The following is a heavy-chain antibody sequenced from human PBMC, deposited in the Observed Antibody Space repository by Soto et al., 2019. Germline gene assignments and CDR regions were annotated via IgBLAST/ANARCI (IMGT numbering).Heavy chain of an antibody. CDR2: IKSKNDGGTT. J-gene: IGHJ3*02. CDR1: GFTVTNAW. Sequence: GGSLKLSCAASGFTVTNAWMSWVRQAPGKGLEWVGRIKSKNDGGTTDYAAPVKGRFTISRDDSKNTLYPQMNSLKTEDKAVYYCTTDVEGDYYDSSGYYSFGPGSVLHNRQGDIWGQGTMVTVSS. V-gene: IGHV3-15*01. CDR3: TTDVEGDYYDSSGYYSFGPGSVLHNRQGDI. D-gene: IGHD3-22*01.